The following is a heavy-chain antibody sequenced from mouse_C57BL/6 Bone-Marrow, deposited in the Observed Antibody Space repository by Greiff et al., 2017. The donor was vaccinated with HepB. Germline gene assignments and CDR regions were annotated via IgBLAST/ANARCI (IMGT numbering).Heavy chain of an antibody. CDR2: INPYNGGT. CDR3: ARYRDYFDY. J-gene: IGHJ2*01. Sequence: EVQLQQSGPVLVKPGASVKMSCKASGYTFTDYYMNWVKQSHGKSLEWIGVINPYNGGTSYNQKFKGKATLTVDKSSSTAYMELNSLTSEDSAVYYCARYRDYFDYWGQGTTLTVSS. V-gene: IGHV1-19*01. CDR1: GYTFTDYY.